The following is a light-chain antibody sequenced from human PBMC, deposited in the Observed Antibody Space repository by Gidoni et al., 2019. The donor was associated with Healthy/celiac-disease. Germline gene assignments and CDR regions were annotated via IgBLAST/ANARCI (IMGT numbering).Light chain of an antibody. CDR1: QSISSY. CDR3: QQSYSTPPLT. J-gene: IGKJ4*01. V-gene: IGKV1-39*01. Sequence: DIQMTQSPSSLSASVGDRVTITCLASQSISSYLNWYQQKPGKAPKLLIYAASSLQSGVPSRFSGSGSGTDFTLTCSSLQPEDFATYYCQQSYSTPPLTFGGGTQVEIK. CDR2: AAS.